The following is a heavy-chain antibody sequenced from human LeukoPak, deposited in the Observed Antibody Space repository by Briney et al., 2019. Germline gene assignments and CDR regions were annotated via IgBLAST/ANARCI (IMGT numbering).Heavy chain of an antibody. D-gene: IGHD3-22*01. CDR1: GFTVSSNY. CDR2: ISSSSSYI. V-gene: IGHV3-21*01. CDR3: ARISRVTSVYYDSSGSPDFDY. J-gene: IGHJ4*02. Sequence: GGSLRLSCAASGFTVSSNYMSWVRQAPGKGLEWVSSISSSSSYIYYADSVKGRFTISRDNAKNSLYLQMDSLRAEDTAVYYCARISRVTSVYYDSSGSPDFDYWGQGTLVTVSS.